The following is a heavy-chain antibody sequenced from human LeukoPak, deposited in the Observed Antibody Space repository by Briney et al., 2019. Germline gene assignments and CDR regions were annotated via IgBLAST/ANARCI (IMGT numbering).Heavy chain of an antibody. D-gene: IGHD6-6*01. Sequence: PGGSLRLSCAASGFTFSSYEMNWVRQAPGKGLEWVSYISSSGSTIYYADSVKGRFTISRDNAKNSLYLQMKSLRAEDTAVYYCAREGVYSSSFDYWGQGTLVTVAS. CDR1: GFTFSSYE. CDR2: ISSSGSTI. V-gene: IGHV3-48*03. CDR3: AREGVYSSSFDY. J-gene: IGHJ4*02.